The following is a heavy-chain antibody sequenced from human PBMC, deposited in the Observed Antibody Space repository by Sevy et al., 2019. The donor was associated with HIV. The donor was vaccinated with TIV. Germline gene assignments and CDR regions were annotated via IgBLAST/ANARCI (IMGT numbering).Heavy chain of an antibody. CDR3: AREPLITMVQGGASLNAFDI. CDR2: IIPIFGTA. J-gene: IGHJ3*02. CDR1: GGTFSSYA. D-gene: IGHD3-10*01. V-gene: IGHV1-69*13. Sequence: ASVKVSCKASGGTFSSYAISWVRQAPGQGLEWMGGIIPIFGTANYAQKFQGRVTITADESTSTAYMELSSLRSEDTAVYYCAREPLITMVQGGASLNAFDIWGQGTMVTVSS.